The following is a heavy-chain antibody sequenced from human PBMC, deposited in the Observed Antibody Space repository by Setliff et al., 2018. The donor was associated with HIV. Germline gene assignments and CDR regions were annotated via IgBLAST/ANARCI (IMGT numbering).Heavy chain of an antibody. Sequence: SETLSLTCTVSGDSVSSRSYYWSWIRQPPGKGLEWIGYIYYSGSTNYNPSLKSRVTISVDTSKNHFSLKLRSVTAADTAVYYCAQLGMVDDFDYWGQGTLVAVSS. CDR1: GDSVSSRSYY. CDR2: IYYSGST. CDR3: AQLGMVDDFDY. V-gene: IGHV4-61*03. J-gene: IGHJ4*02. D-gene: IGHD1-1*01.